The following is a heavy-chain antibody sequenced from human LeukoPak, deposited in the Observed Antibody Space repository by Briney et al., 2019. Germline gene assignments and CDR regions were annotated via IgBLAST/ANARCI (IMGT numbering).Heavy chain of an antibody. D-gene: IGHD1-1*01. V-gene: IGHV4-30-4*08. CDR2: IYYSGST. Sequence: PSETLSLTCTVSGGSISSGDYYWSWIRQPPGKGLEWIGYIYYSGSTYYNPSLKSRVTISVDTSKNQFSLKLSSVTAADTAVYYCASGQLERRGNWFDPWGQGTLVTVSS. CDR3: ASGQLERRGNWFDP. CDR1: GGSISSGDYY. J-gene: IGHJ5*02.